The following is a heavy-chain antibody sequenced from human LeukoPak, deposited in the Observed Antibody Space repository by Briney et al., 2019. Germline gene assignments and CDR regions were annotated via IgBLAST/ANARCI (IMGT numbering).Heavy chain of an antibody. CDR2: INHSGST. Sequence: PSETLSLTCAVYGGSFGGYYWSWIRQPPGKGLEWIGEINHSGSTNYNPSLKSRVTISVDTSKNQFSLKLSSVTAADTAVYYCARGYCSSTSCLGYYFDYWGQGTLVTVSS. CDR1: GGSFGGYY. CDR3: ARGYCSSTSCLGYYFDY. J-gene: IGHJ4*02. D-gene: IGHD2-2*01. V-gene: IGHV4-34*01.